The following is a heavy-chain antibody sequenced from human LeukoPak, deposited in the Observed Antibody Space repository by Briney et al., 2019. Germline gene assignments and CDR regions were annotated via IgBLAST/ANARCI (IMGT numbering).Heavy chain of an antibody. CDR2: INHSGST. J-gene: IGHJ5*02. CDR3: ARGRRITMIVVVITDNWFDP. CDR1: GGSFSGYY. D-gene: IGHD3-22*01. V-gene: IGHV4-34*01. Sequence: SETLSLTCAVYGGSFSGYYWSWIRQPPGKGLEWIGEINHSGSTNYNPSLKSRVTISVDTSKNQFSLKLSSVTAADTAVYYCARGRRITMIVVVITDNWFDPWGQGTLVTVSS.